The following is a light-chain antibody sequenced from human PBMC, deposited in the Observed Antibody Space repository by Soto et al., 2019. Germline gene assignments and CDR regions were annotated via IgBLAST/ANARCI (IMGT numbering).Light chain of an antibody. J-gene: IGKJ4*01. V-gene: IGKV4-1*01. CDR2: WAS. Sequence: DIVMTESPDSLAVSLGERATINCKSSQSVLYRSNNKNYLAWYQQKPGQPPKLLIYWASTRESGVPDRFSGSGSGTDFTLTISSLQAEDVAVYYCQQYYSTPHSFGGGTKVKIK. CDR3: QQYYSTPHS. CDR1: QSVLYRSNNKNY.